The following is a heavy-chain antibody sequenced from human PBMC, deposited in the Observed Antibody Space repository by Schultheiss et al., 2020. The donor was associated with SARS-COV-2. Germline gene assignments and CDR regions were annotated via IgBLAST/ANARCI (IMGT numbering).Heavy chain of an antibody. CDR3: ARGHGTFRE. Sequence: SETLSLTCAVYGGSFSGYYWSWIRQSPGKGLEWIGYIYYSGSTNYNPSLKSRVTISVDTSKNQFSLELTSVTAADTAVYYCARGHGTFREWGQGTLVTVSS. CDR1: GGSFSGYY. V-gene: IGHV4-34*01. D-gene: IGHD2/OR15-2a*01. J-gene: IGHJ4*02. CDR2: IYYSGST.